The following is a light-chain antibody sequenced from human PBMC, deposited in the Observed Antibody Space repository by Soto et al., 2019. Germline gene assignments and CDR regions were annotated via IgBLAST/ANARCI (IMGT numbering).Light chain of an antibody. V-gene: IGKV3-15*01. CDR1: QSVRSK. CDR2: GAS. J-gene: IGKJ2*01. CDR3: QQYYDWYT. Sequence: EVVMTQSPDTLSVSPGETVTLSCRASQSVRSKLAWYQQKPGQAPRLFIYGASTRATGIPARFSGSGSGTEFTLTISSLQSEDFAVYFCQQYYDWYTFGQGTKVEIK.